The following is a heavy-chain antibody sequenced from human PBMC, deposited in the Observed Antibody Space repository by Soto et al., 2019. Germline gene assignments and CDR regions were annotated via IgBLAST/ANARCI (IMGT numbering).Heavy chain of an antibody. CDR2: IYYSGST. V-gene: IGHV4-31*03. Sequence: SETLSLTCPVSRGSIISGGYYWSWIRQHPGKGLEWIGYIYYSGSTYYNPSLKSRVTISVDTSKNQFSLKLSSVTAADTAVYYCAGEGYSYGSYYYYGMDVWGQGTTVTVSS. J-gene: IGHJ6*02. CDR1: RGSIISGGYY. CDR3: AGEGYSYGSYYYYGMDV. D-gene: IGHD5-18*01.